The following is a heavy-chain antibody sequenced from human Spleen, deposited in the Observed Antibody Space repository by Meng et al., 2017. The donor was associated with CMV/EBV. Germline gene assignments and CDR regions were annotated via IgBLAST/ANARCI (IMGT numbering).Heavy chain of an antibody. CDR2: IHPHRGDT. D-gene: IGHD7-27*01. J-gene: IGHJ4*02. CDR3: ARDNNWGPDY. V-gene: IGHV1-2*02. CDR1: GYTFTAHY. Sequence: SVQVSCKASGYTFTAHYFHWVRQAPGQGLEWMGWIHPHRGDTNYAQQFQGRVTLTRDTSINTGYMELTRLTSDDTAVYYCARDNNWGPDYWGQGTLVTVSS.